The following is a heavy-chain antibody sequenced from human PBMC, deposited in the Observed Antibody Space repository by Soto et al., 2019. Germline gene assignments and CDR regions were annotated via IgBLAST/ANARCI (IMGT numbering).Heavy chain of an antibody. V-gene: IGHV4-4*02. D-gene: IGHD7-27*01. CDR2: VFHTGNT. CDR1: GDCISSSGW. J-gene: IGHJ4*02. Sequence: PSETLSLTSAVSGDCISSSGWWTWVRQPPGKGLEWIGEVFHTGNTNYNPSLKSRVTMSVDKSTNEFSLKVTSVTAADTAIYYCARKAWVRFDYWGQGALVTVSS. CDR3: ARKAWVRFDY.